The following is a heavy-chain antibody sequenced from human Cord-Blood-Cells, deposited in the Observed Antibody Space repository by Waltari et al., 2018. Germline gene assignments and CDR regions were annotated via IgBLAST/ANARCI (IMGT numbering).Heavy chain of an antibody. CDR2: IIPIFGTA. Sequence: QVQLVQSGAEVKKPGSSVKVYCKASGGTFSSYAISWVRQAPGKGLEWMGGIIPIFGTANYAQKFQGRVTITADESTSTAYMELSSLRSEDTAVYYCAGPTTVTSDYYYYYMDVWGKGTTVTVSS. CDR1: GGTFSSYA. CDR3: AGPTTVTSDYYYYYMDV. D-gene: IGHD4-4*01. J-gene: IGHJ6*03. V-gene: IGHV1-69*01.